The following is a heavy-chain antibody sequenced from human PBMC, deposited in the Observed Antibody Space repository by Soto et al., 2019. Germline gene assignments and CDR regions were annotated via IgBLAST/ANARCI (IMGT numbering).Heavy chain of an antibody. V-gene: IGHV3-48*02. Sequence: EVQLVESGGTSVQPGGSLRLSCAASGFTFSSYSMNWVRQAPGQGLEWVSYVSSGSSTIDYADSVKGRFTISSDNARNSLYLQMNGLRDGDTAVYYCARGNCGGDCYSSPLDYWGQGTLVIVSS. CDR3: ARGNCGGDCYSSPLDY. CDR2: VSSGSSTI. J-gene: IGHJ4*02. D-gene: IGHD2-21*02. CDR1: GFTFSSYS.